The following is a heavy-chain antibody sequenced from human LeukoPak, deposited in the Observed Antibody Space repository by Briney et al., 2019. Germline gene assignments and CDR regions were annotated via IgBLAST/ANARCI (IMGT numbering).Heavy chain of an antibody. CDR2: SRNKANSYTT. J-gene: IGHJ3*02. CDR1: GFTFSDHY. Sequence: QPGGSLRLSCAASGFTFSDHYMDWVRQAPGKGLEWVGRSRNKANSYTTEYAASVKGRFIISRDDSKNSLYLQMNSLKTEDTAVYYCARDLDYGGNSGAFDIWGQGTMVTVSS. V-gene: IGHV3-72*01. CDR3: ARDLDYGGNSGAFDI. D-gene: IGHD4-23*01.